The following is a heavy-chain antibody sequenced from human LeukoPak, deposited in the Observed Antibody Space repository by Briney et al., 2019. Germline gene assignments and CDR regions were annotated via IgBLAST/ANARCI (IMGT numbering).Heavy chain of an antibody. Sequence: PGGSLRLSCAASGLTFSSYSMNWVRQAPGKGMEWVSSISSSSSYIYYADSVKGRFTISRDNAKNSLYLQMNSLRAEDTAVYYCARAHFLNYYDSSGYYPTYYYYYMDVWGKGTTVTVSS. CDR3: ARAHFLNYYDSSGYYPTYYYYYMDV. D-gene: IGHD3-22*01. CDR2: ISSSSSYI. CDR1: GLTFSSYS. V-gene: IGHV3-21*01. J-gene: IGHJ6*03.